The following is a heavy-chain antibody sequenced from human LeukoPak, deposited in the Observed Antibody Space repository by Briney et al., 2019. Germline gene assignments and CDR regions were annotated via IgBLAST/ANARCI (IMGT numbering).Heavy chain of an antibody. V-gene: IGHV3-11*01. CDR1: GFTFSDYY. CDR2: ISSSGSTI. D-gene: IGHD3-22*01. CDR3: ARDESDYDSSGYLSY. Sequence: GGSLRLSCAASGFTFSDYYMSWIRQAPGKGLEWVSYISSSGSTIYYADSVKGRFTISRDNAKNSLYLQMNSLRAEDTAVYYRARDESDYDSSGYLSYWGQGTLVTVSS. J-gene: IGHJ4*02.